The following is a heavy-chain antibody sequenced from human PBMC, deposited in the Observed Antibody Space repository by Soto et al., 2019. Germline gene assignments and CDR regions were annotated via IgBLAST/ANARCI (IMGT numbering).Heavy chain of an antibody. CDR3: ARADYEILTGSYAMDV. CDR1: DDFISSYY. V-gene: IGHV4-4*07. D-gene: IGHD3-9*01. Sequence: SETLSLTCTVSDDFISSYYWNWIRRPAGKGLEWIGRVSTNGATNYNPSLESRVTMSVDTSKNQFSLKLTSVTAADTAVYFCARADYEILTGSYAMDVWGQGTTVTVSS. CDR2: VSTNGAT. J-gene: IGHJ6*02.